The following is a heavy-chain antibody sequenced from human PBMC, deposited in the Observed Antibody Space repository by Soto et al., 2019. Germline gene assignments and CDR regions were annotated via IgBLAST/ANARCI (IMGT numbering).Heavy chain of an antibody. V-gene: IGHV1-18*01. CDR1: GYTFTIYG. D-gene: IGHD5-12*01. CDR3: ARALGYSGYAGMDV. Sequence: QGQLVQSGGEVKKPGASVKVSCKAAGYTFTIYGINWVRQAPGQGLEWMGWISPDNGNTNYAQKLQGRVNMTTDTSTSTAYMELRGLRSDDTAVYYCARALGYSGYAGMDVWGQGTTVTVSS. CDR2: ISPDNGNT. J-gene: IGHJ6*02.